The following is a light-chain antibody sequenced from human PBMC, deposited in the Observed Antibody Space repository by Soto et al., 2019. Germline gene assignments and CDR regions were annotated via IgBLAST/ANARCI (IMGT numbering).Light chain of an antibody. Sequence: IVMTQSPDTLSVSQGERATLSCRASQSVSSSYLTWYQQKPGHAPRLLIYLTSTRATGVPARFSGSGSGTEFTLTISSLQSDDSAVYYCQQHNGWPLTFGGGTKVDI. J-gene: IGKJ4*01. V-gene: IGKV3-15*01. CDR1: QSVSSSY. CDR2: LTS. CDR3: QQHNGWPLT.